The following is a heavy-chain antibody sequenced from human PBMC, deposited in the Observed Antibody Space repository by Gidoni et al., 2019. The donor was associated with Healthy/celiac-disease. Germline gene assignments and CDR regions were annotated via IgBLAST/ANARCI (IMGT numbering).Heavy chain of an antibody. CDR3: ARANWPYWYFDL. J-gene: IGHJ2*01. V-gene: IGHV3-11*06. Sequence: QVQLVESGGGLVTPGGSLSLSFAASGLPFSDYYMSWIRQAPGKGLEWVSYISSSSSYTNYADSVKGRFTISRDNAKNSLYLQMNSLRAEDTAVYYCARANWPYWYFDLWGRGTLVTVSS. CDR1: GLPFSDYY. CDR2: ISSSSSYT. D-gene: IGHD7-27*01.